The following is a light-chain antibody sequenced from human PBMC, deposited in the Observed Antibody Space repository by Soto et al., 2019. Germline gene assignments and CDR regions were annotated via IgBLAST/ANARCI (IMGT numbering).Light chain of an antibody. J-gene: IGKJ1*01. Sequence: EIVLTQSPGTLSLSPGERATLSCRASQSVSSSYLAWYQQKPGQAPRLLIYGASSRATGVPDRFGGSGSGTDFTLIISRLEPEDFAVYFCQQYGSSAWTFGQGTKVDIK. CDR2: GAS. CDR1: QSVSSSY. CDR3: QQYGSSAWT. V-gene: IGKV3-20*01.